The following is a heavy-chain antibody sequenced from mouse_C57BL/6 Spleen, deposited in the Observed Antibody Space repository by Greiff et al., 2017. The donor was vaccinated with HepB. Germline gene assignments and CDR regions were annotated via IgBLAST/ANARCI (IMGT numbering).Heavy chain of an antibody. V-gene: IGHV5-16*01. D-gene: IGHD4-1*01. J-gene: IGHJ3*01. CDR2: INYDGSST. Sequence: DVKLVESEGGLVQPGSSMKLSCTASGFTFSDYYMAWVRQVPEKGLEWVANINYDGSSTYYLDSLKSRFIISRDNAKNILYLQMSSLKSEDTATYYCAREGWDGLAYWGQGTLVTVSA. CDR1: GFTFSDYY. CDR3: AREGWDGLAY.